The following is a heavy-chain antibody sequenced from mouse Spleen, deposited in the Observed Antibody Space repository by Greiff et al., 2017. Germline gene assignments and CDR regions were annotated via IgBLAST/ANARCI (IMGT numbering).Heavy chain of an antibody. CDR2: ISGGGSYT. J-gene: IGHJ4*01. Sequence: EVQGVESGGGLVKPGGSLKLSCAASGFTFSSYGMSWVRQTPEKRLEWVATISGGGSYTYYPDSVKGRFTISRDNAKNNLYLQMSSLRSEDTALYYCARRLLYGSSHYYAMDYWGQGTSVTVSS. V-gene: IGHV5-9-2*01. D-gene: IGHD1-1*01. CDR3: ARRLLYGSSHYYAMDY. CDR1: GFTFSSYG.